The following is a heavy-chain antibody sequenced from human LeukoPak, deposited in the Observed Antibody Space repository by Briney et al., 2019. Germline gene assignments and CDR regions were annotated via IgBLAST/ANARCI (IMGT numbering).Heavy chain of an antibody. Sequence: GGSLRLSCAASGFTFGSYAMSWVRQAPGKGLEWVSAISGSGGSTYYADSVKGRFTISRDNSKNTLYLQMNSLRAEDTAVYYCARDPLLFHGSGSPWGQGTLVTVSS. CDR1: GFTFGSYA. V-gene: IGHV3-23*01. CDR3: ARDPLLFHGSGSP. CDR2: ISGSGGST. J-gene: IGHJ4*02. D-gene: IGHD3-10*01.